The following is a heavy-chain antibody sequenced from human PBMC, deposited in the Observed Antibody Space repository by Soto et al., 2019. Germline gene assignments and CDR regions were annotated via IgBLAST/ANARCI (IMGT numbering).Heavy chain of an antibody. CDR3: ARERRTGYSSGWSLGFDP. V-gene: IGHV3-53*02. CDR2: IYSGGSK. J-gene: IGHJ5*02. Sequence: EVQLVETGGGLIQPGGSLRLSCAASGFTVSSNYMSWVRQAPGKGLEWVSVIYSGGSKYYADSVKGRFTISRDNSKNTLYLQMNSLRAEDTAVYYCARERRTGYSSGWSLGFDPWGQGTLVTVSS. D-gene: IGHD6-19*01. CDR1: GFTVSSNY.